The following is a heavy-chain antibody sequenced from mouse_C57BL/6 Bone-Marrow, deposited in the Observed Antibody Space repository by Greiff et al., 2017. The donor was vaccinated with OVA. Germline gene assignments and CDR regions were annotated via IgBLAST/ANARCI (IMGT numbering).Heavy chain of an antibody. D-gene: IGHD2-12*01. Sequence: LQLKQSGEEIVKKGDSEKMKVPKTRFNIKDDYMHWVKQRPEQGLEWIGWIDPENGDTEYASKFQGKATIPADTSSNTAYLQLSSLTSEDTAVYYCTTPYYSLFDYWGQGTTLTVSS. V-gene: IGHV14-4*01. CDR2: IDPENGDT. CDR3: TTPYYSLFDY. CDR1: RFNIKDDY. J-gene: IGHJ2*01.